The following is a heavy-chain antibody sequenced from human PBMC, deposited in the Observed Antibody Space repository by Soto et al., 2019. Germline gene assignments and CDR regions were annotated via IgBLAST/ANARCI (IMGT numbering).Heavy chain of an antibody. J-gene: IGHJ5*02. Sequence: SETLSLTCAVSSGTISSSNWWTWVRQPQGKGLEWIGEINQSGSPNYNPSLRSRVTISVDKSKSQFFLKLSSVTAAETAIYYCAGLRMVAAHREFDPWGQGTLVTVSS. CDR1: SGTISSSNW. CDR2: INQSGSP. D-gene: IGHD2-15*01. V-gene: IGHV4-4*02. CDR3: AGLRMVAAHREFDP.